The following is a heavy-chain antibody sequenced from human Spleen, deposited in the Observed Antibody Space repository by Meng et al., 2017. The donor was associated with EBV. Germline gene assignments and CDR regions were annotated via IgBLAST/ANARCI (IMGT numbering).Heavy chain of an antibody. D-gene: IGHD6-13*01. CDR2: IYNSEHT. J-gene: IGHJ4*02. CDR3: ARATHRIAAYDS. V-gene: IGHV4-39*01. Sequence: LPLMESAPAPLVSSEHLPHTSTASGGAFSSRSYVWVWWRQPPGRGLEWCGCIYNSEHTYYNLPLQSRIPISIDTSNNRLSLKLASVTAADTAVYYCARATHRIAAYDSWGQGTLVTVSS. CDR1: GGAFSSRSYV.